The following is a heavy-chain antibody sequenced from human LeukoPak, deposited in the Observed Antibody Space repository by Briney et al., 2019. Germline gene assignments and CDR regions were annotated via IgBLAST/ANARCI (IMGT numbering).Heavy chain of an antibody. CDR2: IYYSGST. V-gene: IGHV4-39*01. CDR3: ARGGPYYYGSGSYRGSAFDI. J-gene: IGHJ3*02. D-gene: IGHD3-10*01. Sequence: PSETLSLTCTVSGGSISSSSYYWGWIRQPPGKGLEWIGSIYYSGSTYYNPSLKSRVTISVDTSKNQFSLKLSSVTAADTAVYYCARGGPYYYGSGSYRGSAFDIWGQGTMVTVSS. CDR1: GGSISSSSYY.